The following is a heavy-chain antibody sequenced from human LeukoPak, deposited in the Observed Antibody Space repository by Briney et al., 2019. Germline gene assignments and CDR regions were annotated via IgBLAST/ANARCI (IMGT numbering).Heavy chain of an antibody. CDR1: GGSISSYH. J-gene: IGHJ6*02. Sequence: KASETLSLTCTVSGGSISSYHWSWIRQPPGKGLEWIGYIYYSGSTNYNPSLKSRVTISVDTSKNQFSLKLSSVTAADTAVYYCARSLRYYYDSSGYRSYYGMDVWGQGTTVTVPS. D-gene: IGHD3-22*01. V-gene: IGHV4-59*01. CDR2: IYYSGST. CDR3: ARSLRYYYDSSGYRSYYGMDV.